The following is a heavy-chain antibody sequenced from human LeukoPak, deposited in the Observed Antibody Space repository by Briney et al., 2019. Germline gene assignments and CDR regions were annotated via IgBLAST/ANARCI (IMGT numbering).Heavy chain of an antibody. Sequence: ASVKVSCKASGGTFSSYAISWVRQAPGQGLEWMGGIIPIFGTANYAQKFQGRVTITADESTSTGYTELSSLRSEDTAVYYCARSASGYSYYDYWGQGTLVTVSS. CDR2: IIPIFGTA. D-gene: IGHD5-18*01. J-gene: IGHJ4*02. CDR1: GGTFSSYA. V-gene: IGHV1-69*13. CDR3: ARSASGYSYYDY.